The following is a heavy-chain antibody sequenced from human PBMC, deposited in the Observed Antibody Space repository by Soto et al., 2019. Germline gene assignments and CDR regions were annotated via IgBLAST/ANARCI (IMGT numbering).Heavy chain of an antibody. V-gene: IGHV1-8*01. J-gene: IGHJ4*02. Sequence: QVQLVQSGAEVKKPGASVKVSCKASGYTFTSYDINWVRQATGQGPEWMGWMNPDSGHTGYVQKFQGRVTMTRDTPVSTAYMVLNGLRSDATAVYFCARSRGGTGVHFDYWGQGTLVTVSS. D-gene: IGHD7-27*01. CDR3: ARSRGGTGVHFDY. CDR1: GYTFTSYD. CDR2: MNPDSGHT.